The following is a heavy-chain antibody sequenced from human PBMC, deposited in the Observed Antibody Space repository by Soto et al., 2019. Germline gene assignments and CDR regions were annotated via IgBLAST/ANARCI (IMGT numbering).Heavy chain of an antibody. CDR3: ARERGVGYYDSSGHPGMIDY. Sequence: GGSLRLSCAASGFTFSSYAMHWVRQAPGKGLEWVAVISYDGSNKYYADSVKGRFTISRDNSKNTLYLQMNSLRAEDTAVYYCARERGVGYYDSSGHPGMIDYWGQGTLVTVSS. V-gene: IGHV3-30-3*01. J-gene: IGHJ4*02. D-gene: IGHD3-22*01. CDR2: ISYDGSNK. CDR1: GFTFSSYA.